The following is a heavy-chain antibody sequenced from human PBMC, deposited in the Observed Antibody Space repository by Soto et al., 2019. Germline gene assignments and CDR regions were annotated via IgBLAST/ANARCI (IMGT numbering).Heavy chain of an antibody. V-gene: IGHV3-23*01. CDR3: ARGKDRNTVTTFDY. D-gene: IGHD4-17*01. Sequence: EVQLLESGGGLQRGGGSLRLSCAASGFTFSSYAMNWVRQAPGKGLEWVAVIDGSGGNANYADSAKGRFAISSDNSENTVYLQMGSLRDGDSAVYYCARGKDRNTVTTFDYWGQGTLVTVSS. J-gene: IGHJ4*02. CDR2: IDGSGGNA. CDR1: GFTFSSYA.